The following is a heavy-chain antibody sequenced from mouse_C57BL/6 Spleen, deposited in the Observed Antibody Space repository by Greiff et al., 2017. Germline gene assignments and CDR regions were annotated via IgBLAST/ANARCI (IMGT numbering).Heavy chain of an antibody. D-gene: IGHD2-3*01. CDR2: ISSGGSYT. CDR3: ARQEEFYDCYYGWYFDV. Sequence: EVKLMESGGDLVKPGGSLKLSCAASGFPFSSYGMSWVRQTPDKRLEWVATISSGGSYTYYPDSVKGRFTISRDNAKNTLYLQMSSLKSEDTAMYYCARQEEFYDCYYGWYFDVWGTGTTGTVSS. V-gene: IGHV5-6*01. J-gene: IGHJ1*03. CDR1: GFPFSSYG.